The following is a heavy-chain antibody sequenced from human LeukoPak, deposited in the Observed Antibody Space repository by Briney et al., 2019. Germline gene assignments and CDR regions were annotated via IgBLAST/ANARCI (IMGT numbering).Heavy chain of an antibody. CDR3: ARDPLVARYFDY. CDR1: GYTFTSYY. V-gene: IGHV1-46*01. CDR2: INPSGGST. Sequence: APVKVSCKASGYTFTSYYMHWVRQAPGQGLEWMGIINPSGGSTSYAQKFQGRVTMTRDMSTSTVYMELSSLRSEDTAVYYCARDPLVARYFDYWGQGTLVTVSS. D-gene: IGHD5-12*01. J-gene: IGHJ4*02.